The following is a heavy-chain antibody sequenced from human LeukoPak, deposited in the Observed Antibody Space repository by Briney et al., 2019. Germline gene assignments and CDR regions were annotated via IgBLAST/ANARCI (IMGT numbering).Heavy chain of an antibody. Sequence: PGRSLRLSCVASGFTFDDYPMHWVRQAPGKGLEWVAGLSWNSGRIAYADSVKGRFTISRDNAKNSLYLRMNSLTLEDTAFYYCEKDSYGLWGQGTLVTVSS. CDR1: GFTFDDYP. D-gene: IGHD2-21*01. CDR3: EKDSYGL. V-gene: IGHV3-9*01. J-gene: IGHJ4*02. CDR2: LSWNSGRI.